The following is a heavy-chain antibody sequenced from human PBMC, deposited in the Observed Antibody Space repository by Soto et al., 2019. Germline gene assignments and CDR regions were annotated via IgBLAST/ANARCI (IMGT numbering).Heavy chain of an antibody. D-gene: IGHD4-17*01. J-gene: IGHJ6*02. Sequence: EVQLVESGGGLVQPGGSLRLSCAASGFTFSDYWMHWVRQAPGKGLVWVSRIKGDASSIAYADSVRGRFTNSRNNAKNTLYLQTNSLRAEDTAVYYCARGLRGYYGKNVWGQGTTVTVSS. CDR3: ARGLRGYYGKNV. CDR1: GFTFSDYW. V-gene: IGHV3-74*01. CDR2: IKGDASSI.